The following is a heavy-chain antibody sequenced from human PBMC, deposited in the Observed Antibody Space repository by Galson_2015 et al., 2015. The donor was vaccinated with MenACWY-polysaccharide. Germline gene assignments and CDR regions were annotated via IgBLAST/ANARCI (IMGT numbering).Heavy chain of an antibody. CDR3: ARGDSSTWYKFDY. Sequence: ETLSLTCTVSGGSVSSGTYYWYWLRQPPGQGLEWIGYLSYSGSTNYRPSLKTRVSISQDTSNNQFSLKLSSVTAADTAMYYCARGDSSTWYKFDYWGQGALVTVSS. J-gene: IGHJ4*02. D-gene: IGHD6-13*01. CDR1: GGSVSSGTYY. V-gene: IGHV4-61*01. CDR2: LSYSGST.